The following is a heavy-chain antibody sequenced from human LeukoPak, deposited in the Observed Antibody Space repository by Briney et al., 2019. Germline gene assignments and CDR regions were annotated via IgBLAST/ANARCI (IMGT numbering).Heavy chain of an antibody. Sequence: SETLSLTCTVSGGSLSSYYWSWIRQPPGKGLEWIGYIYYSGSTNYNPSLKSRVTTSVDTSKIQFSLKLSSVTAADTAVYYCARGEVAFDYWGQGTLVTVSS. CDR2: IYYSGST. D-gene: IGHD5-12*01. V-gene: IGHV4-59*01. CDR1: GGSLSSYY. CDR3: ARGEVAFDY. J-gene: IGHJ4*02.